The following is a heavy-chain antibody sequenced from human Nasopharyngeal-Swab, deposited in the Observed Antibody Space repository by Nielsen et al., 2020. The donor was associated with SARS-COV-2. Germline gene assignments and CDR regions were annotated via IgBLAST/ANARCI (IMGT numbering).Heavy chain of an antibody. Sequence: ASVKVSCKASGYTFTSYYMHWVRQAPGQGLEWMGIINPSGGSTSYAQKFQGRVTMTRDTSTSTVYMELSSLRSEDTAVYYCARDQYAHITMVRGGLYYFDYWGQGTLVTVSS. J-gene: IGHJ4*02. V-gene: IGHV1-46*01. CDR2: INPSGGST. CDR3: ARDQYAHITMVRGGLYYFDY. CDR1: GYTFTSYY. D-gene: IGHD3-10*01.